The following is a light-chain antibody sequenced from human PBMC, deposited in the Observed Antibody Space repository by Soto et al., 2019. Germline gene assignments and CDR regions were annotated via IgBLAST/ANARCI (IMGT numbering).Light chain of an antibody. CDR3: QQRSNWL. Sequence: IVLTQSPATLSLSPWERATLSCRASQSVSSYLAWYQQKPGQAPRLLIYDASNRATGIPARFSGSGSGTDFTLTISSLEPEDFAVYYCQQRSNWLFGGGTKVDI. V-gene: IGKV3-11*01. CDR1: QSVSSY. J-gene: IGKJ4*01. CDR2: DAS.